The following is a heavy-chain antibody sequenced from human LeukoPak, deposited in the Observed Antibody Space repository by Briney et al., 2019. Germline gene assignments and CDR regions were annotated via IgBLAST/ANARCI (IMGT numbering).Heavy chain of an antibody. CDR2: ISSSGSTI. V-gene: IGHV3-48*03. D-gene: IGHD3/OR15-3a*01. J-gene: IGHJ4*02. CDR3: AKGGLSRAGLNF. CDR1: GFTFSSYD. Sequence: GGSLRLSCAASGFTFSSYDMNWVRQAPGKGLEWVSYISSSGSTIYYADSVKGRFTISRDNAKNSLFLQMNSLRAEDTGVYYCAKGGLSRAGLNFWGQGTLVTVSS.